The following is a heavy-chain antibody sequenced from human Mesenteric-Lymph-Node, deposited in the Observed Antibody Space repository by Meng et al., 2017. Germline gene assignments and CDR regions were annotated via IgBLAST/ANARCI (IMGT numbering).Heavy chain of an antibody. Sequence: QVQLQESGPGLVKPSQTLSLTCPASGGSISSVDYYWSWIRQPPGKGLEGIGYIYYSGSTYYNPSLKSRVTISVDTSKNQFSLKLSSVTAADTAVYYCARDAPSLNWYFDLWGRGTLVTVSS. V-gene: IGHV4-30-4*01. J-gene: IGHJ2*01. CDR1: GGSISSVDYY. CDR2: IYYSGST. CDR3: ARDAPSLNWYFDL.